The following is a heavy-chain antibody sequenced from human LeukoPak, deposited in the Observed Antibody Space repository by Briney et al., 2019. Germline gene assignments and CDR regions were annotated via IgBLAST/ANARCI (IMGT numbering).Heavy chain of an antibody. V-gene: IGHV1-69*06. J-gene: IGHJ3*01. CDR2: IIPVFDRP. CDR3: ARDAQWELRAFDV. Sequence: SVKVSCKTIGGRFKIYGFSWVRQAPGQGLEWMGGIIPVFDRPNYAQEFEGRVTITADKSTNTTYMEITSLTSDDTAVYYCARDAQWELRAFDVWGRGTMVIVSS. CDR1: GGRFKIYG. D-gene: IGHD4-23*01.